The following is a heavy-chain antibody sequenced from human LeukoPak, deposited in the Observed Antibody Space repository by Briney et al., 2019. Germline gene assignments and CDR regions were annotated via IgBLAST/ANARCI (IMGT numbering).Heavy chain of an antibody. V-gene: IGHV1-2*02. CDR1: GYTFTDYY. D-gene: IGHD6-19*01. CDR2: INPNSGGT. CDR3: ARGPYSSGWYGIDC. J-gene: IGHJ4*02. Sequence: ASVKVSCKASGYTFTDYYIHWVRQAPGQGLEWMGWINPNSGGTNYAQRFQGRVTMTGDTSISTAYMELSRLRSDDTAVYFCARGPYSSGWYGIDCWGQGTLVTVSS.